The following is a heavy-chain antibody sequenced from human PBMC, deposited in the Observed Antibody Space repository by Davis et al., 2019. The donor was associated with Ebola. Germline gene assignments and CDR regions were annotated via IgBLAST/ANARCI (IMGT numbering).Heavy chain of an antibody. CDR2: IILIFGTA. CDR1: RCTFRSYA. J-gene: IGHJ4*02. V-gene: IGHV1-69*06. Sequence: AFSVTVSRKASRCTFRSYAISRVRQAPGQGLEWMGGIILIFGTANYAQKFQGRVTITADKSTSTAYMELSSLRSEDTAVYYCARDRCSGGSCYLGGTPPDYWGQGTLVTVSS. CDR3: ARDRCSGGSCYLGGTPPDY. D-gene: IGHD2-15*01.